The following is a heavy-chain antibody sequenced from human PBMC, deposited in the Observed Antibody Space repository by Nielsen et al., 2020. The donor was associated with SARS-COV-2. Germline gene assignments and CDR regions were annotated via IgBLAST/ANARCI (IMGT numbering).Heavy chain of an antibody. CDR2: LTGSGRTT. Sequence: GESLKISCAASGFTFSYFYVSGVRQAPGKGLEWVSALTGSGRTTYYADSVKGRFTVSRDNSKNTLYLQMNSLRAEDTAVYYCAKIQQVGDTSRDYWGQGTLVTVSS. CDR3: AKIQQVGDTSRDY. CDR1: GFTFSYFY. D-gene: IGHD1-26*01. V-gene: IGHV3-23*01. J-gene: IGHJ4*02.